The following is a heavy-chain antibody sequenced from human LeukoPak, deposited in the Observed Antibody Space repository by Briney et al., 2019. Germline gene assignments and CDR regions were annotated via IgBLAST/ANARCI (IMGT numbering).Heavy chain of an antibody. D-gene: IGHD6-13*01. CDR2: IYTSGST. CDR1: GASTNSYY. CDR3: ARYIAAAGYFDY. Sequence: SETLSLTCSVSGASTNSYYWSWIRQPAGKGLEWIGRIYTSGSTNYNPSLKSRVTMSVDTSKNQFSLKLSSVTAADTAVYYCARYIAAAGYFDYWGQGTLVTVSS. V-gene: IGHV4-4*07. J-gene: IGHJ4*02.